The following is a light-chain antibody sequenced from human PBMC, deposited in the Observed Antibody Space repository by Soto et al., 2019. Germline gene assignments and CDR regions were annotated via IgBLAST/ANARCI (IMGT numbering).Light chain of an antibody. Sequence: DIPMTQSPSSLSASVGDEVTITCRASQTIMTYLNWYQLKPGKPPRLLIYAASSLQSGVPSRFSGSGSGTDFTLTISSLQPEDFETYSCQQSYNSPQTFGQGTKVEIK. CDR1: QTIMTY. J-gene: IGKJ1*01. CDR3: QQSYNSPQT. V-gene: IGKV1-39*01. CDR2: AAS.